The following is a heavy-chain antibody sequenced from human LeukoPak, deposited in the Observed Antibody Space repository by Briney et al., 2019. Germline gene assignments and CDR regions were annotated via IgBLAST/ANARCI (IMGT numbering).Heavy chain of an antibody. V-gene: IGHV4-4*07. J-gene: IGHJ4*02. D-gene: IGHD2-15*01. CDR2: IYTSGST. Sequence: SETLSLTCTVSGGSISSYYWSWIRQPAGKGLEWIGRIYTSGSTNYNPSLKSRVTMSVDTSQNQFSLKLSSVTAADTAVYYCARTSYYCSGGSCYHYYFDYWGQGTLVTVSS. CDR3: ARTSYYCSGGSCYHYYFDY. CDR1: GGSISSYY.